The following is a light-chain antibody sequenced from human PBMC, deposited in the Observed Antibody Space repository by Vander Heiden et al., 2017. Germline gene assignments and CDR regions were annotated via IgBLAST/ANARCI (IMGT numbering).Light chain of an antibody. CDR1: QSISSY. V-gene: IGKV1-39*01. Sequence: DIQMTQSPSSLSASVGDRVTITCRARQSISSYLKWYQQKPGKAPKLLIYAASRLQSGVPSRCSGSAAGTDFTLTSSRLQPEDFANYCCQHSYSTPTFGQGTKVEIK. CDR3: QHSYSTPT. J-gene: IGKJ1*01. CDR2: AAS.